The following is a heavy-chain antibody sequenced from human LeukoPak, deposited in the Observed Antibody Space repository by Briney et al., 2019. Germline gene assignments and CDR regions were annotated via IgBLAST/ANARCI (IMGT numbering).Heavy chain of an antibody. CDR2: IYPGDSDT. V-gene: IGHV5-51*01. Sequence: VESLKISCQVSGYTFSSYWIGWVRQMPGKGLEWMGIIYPGDSDTRYSPSFQGQVTISADKSITTAYLQWSSLKASDTAMYYCARSTGATGPVDYWGQGTLVTVSS. J-gene: IGHJ4*02. CDR1: GYTFSSYW. CDR3: ARSTGATGPVDY. D-gene: IGHD2-8*02.